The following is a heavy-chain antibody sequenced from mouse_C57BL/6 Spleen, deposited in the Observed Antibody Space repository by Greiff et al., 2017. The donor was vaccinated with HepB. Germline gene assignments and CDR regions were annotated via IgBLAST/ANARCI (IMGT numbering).Heavy chain of an antibody. CDR2: IHPNSGST. CDR3: AIYYYGSSSDYYAMDY. J-gene: IGHJ4*01. V-gene: IGHV1-64*01. Sequence: QVQLQQPGAELVKPGASVKLSCKASGYTFTSYWMHWVKQRPGQGLEWIGMIHPNSGSTNYNEKFKSKATLTVDTSSSTAYMQLSSLTSEDSAVYYCAIYYYGSSSDYYAMDYWGQGTSVTVSS. CDR1: GYTFTSYW. D-gene: IGHD1-1*01.